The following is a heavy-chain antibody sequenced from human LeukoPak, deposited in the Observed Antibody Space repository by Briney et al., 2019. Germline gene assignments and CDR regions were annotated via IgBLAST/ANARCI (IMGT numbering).Heavy chain of an antibody. Sequence: RSQTLSLTCAISGDSVSSNSAAWNWIRQSPSRGLEWLGRTYYRSKWYNDYAVSVKSRITINPDTSKNQFSLQLNSVTPEDTAVYYCARDPGIAAAGTPLCFDYWGQGTLVTVSS. J-gene: IGHJ4*02. CDR1: GDSVSSNSAA. V-gene: IGHV6-1*01. CDR3: ARDPGIAAAGTPLCFDY. CDR2: TYYRSKWYN. D-gene: IGHD6-13*01.